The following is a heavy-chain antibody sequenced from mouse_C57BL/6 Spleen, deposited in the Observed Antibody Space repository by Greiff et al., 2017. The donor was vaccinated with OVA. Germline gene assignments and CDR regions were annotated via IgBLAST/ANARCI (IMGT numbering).Heavy chain of an antibody. V-gene: IGHV5-9-1*02. CDR3: TRDRNDGYYDAMDY. Sequence: EVKLVESGEGLVKPGGSLKLSCAASGFTFSSYAMSWVRQTPEKRLEWVAYISSGGDYIYYADTVKGRFTISRDNARNTLYLQMSSLKSEDTAMYYCTRDRNDGYYDAMDYWGQGTSVTVSS. CDR1: GFTFSSYA. CDR2: ISSGGDYI. D-gene: IGHD2-3*01. J-gene: IGHJ4*01.